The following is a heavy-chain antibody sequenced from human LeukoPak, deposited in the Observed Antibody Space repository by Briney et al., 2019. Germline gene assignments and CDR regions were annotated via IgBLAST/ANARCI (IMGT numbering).Heavy chain of an antibody. CDR2: VFDSGRT. D-gene: IGHD5-18*01. Sequence: PSETLSLTCIVSGGSMTTHHWNWIRQTPGKGLEWIGYVFDSGRTKVNPSLTSRVTLSTDTSKNRLSLRLSSVTAADTAVYYCTTIKRGDIFGYFDFWGQGILVTVSS. J-gene: IGHJ4*02. V-gene: IGHV4-59*11. CDR3: TTIKRGDIFGYFDF. CDR1: GGSMTTHH.